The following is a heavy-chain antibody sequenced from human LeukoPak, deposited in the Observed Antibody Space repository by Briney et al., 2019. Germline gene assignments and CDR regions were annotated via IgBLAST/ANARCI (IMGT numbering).Heavy chain of an antibody. J-gene: IGHJ4*02. V-gene: IGHV4-59*01. CDR2: IYYRGST. Sequence: PSETLSLTCTVSGGSISSYFWSWIRQPPGKGLEWIGYIYYRGSTNYNPSLKSRVTISVDTSKNQFSLKLSSVTAADTAVYYCARDVERTGGTYYYGSGSPRGWGQGTLVTVSS. CDR1: GGSISSYF. D-gene: IGHD3-10*01. CDR3: ARDVERTGGTYYYGSGSPRG.